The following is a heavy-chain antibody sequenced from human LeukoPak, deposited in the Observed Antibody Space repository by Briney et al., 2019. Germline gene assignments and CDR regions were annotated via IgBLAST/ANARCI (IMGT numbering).Heavy chain of an antibody. V-gene: IGHV1-2*02. CDR1: GYTFTDPY. Sequence: ASVKVSCKASGYTFTDPYIHWVRRAPGQRLEWMGWINPNSADTNYAQKFQGRVTMTRDTSITTAYMELSRLRSDDTAVYYCARDFYYDSSGAFDFWGQGTLVTVSS. CDR2: INPNSADT. CDR3: ARDFYYDSSGAFDF. D-gene: IGHD3-22*01. J-gene: IGHJ4*02.